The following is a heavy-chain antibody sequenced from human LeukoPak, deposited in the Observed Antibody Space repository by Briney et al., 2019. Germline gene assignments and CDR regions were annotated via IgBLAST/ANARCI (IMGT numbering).Heavy chain of an antibody. CDR1: GYTFTDYA. Sequence: GASVTVSCKASGYTFTDYALHWVRQAPGQSLEWMGWITTGRGDTQYSQAFQRRITITRDKSASTVSMDLSALRSEDTAVYYCARGGKQWRGGNYFDSWGQGTLVAVSS. J-gene: IGHJ4*02. CDR3: ARGGKQWRGGNYFDS. V-gene: IGHV1-3*03. D-gene: IGHD6-19*01. CDR2: ITTGRGDT.